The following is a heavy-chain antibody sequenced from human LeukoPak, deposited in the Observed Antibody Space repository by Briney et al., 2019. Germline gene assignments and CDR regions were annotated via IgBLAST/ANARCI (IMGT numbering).Heavy chain of an antibody. CDR3: TTDGYSSGWYEG. V-gene: IGHV3-74*01. CDR2: INSDGSST. CDR1: GFTFSSYW. Sequence: GRSLRLSCAASGFTFSSYWMHWVRQAPGKGLVWVSRINSDGSSTSYADSVKGRFTISRDNAKNTLYLQMNSLKTEDTAVYYCTTDGYSSGWYEGWGQGTMVTVSS. D-gene: IGHD6-19*01. J-gene: IGHJ3*01.